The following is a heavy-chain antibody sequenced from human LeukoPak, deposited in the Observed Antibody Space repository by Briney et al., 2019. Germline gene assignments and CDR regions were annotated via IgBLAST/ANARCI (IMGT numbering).Heavy chain of an antibody. CDR1: GGTFSSYA. CDR3: ATTQPRRVTTHQSTWYYYYMDV. D-gene: IGHD4-17*01. J-gene: IGHJ6*03. Sequence: SVKVSCKASGGTFSSYALSWVRQAPGQGLEWMGGIIPIFGTANYAQKLQGRVTITTDESTSTAYMELSSLRSEDTAVYYCATTQPRRVTTHQSTWYYYYMDVWGKGTTVTVSS. CDR2: IIPIFGTA. V-gene: IGHV1-69*05.